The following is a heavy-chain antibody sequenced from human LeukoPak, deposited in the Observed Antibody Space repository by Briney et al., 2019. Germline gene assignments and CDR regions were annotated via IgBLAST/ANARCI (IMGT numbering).Heavy chain of an antibody. J-gene: IGHJ5*02. D-gene: IGHD3-10*01. CDR1: GYSFTSYW. Sequence: GESLKISCKGSGYSFTSYWISWVRQTPGKGLEWMGRIDPSDSYTNYSPSFQGHVTISADKSISTAYLQWSSLKASDTAMYYCARHGLLWFGERGDWFDPWGQGTLVTVSS. CDR2: IDPSDSYT. V-gene: IGHV5-10-1*01. CDR3: ARHGLLWFGERGDWFDP.